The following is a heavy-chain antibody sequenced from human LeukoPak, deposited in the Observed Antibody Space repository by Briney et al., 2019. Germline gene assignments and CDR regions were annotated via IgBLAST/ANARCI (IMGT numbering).Heavy chain of an antibody. V-gene: IGHV5-51*01. CDR1: GNSFTNNW. D-gene: IGHD3-22*01. CDR3: AKRRNDVYDTSPWDPDC. Sequence: PGESLKISCKGYGNSFTNNWIAWVRQMPGKGLEWIGIINPDNSDTQYSPPFQGQVTISVDKSITTAYLQWSSLKASDTAKYYCAKRRNDVYDTSPWDPDCWGQGTLVTVSS. CDR2: INPDNSDT. J-gene: IGHJ4*02.